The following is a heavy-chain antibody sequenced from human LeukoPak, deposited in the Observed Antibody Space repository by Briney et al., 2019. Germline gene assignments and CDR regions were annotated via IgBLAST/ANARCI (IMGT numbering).Heavy chain of an antibody. Sequence: ASVKVSCKASGYTFTSYGISWVRQAPGQGLEWMGWISAYNGNTNYAQKLQGRVTMTTDASTSTAYMELRSLRSDDTAVYYCARDSDRKAAAAIGDYWGQGTLVTVSS. CDR3: ARDSDRKAAAAIGDY. J-gene: IGHJ4*02. D-gene: IGHD6-13*01. CDR1: GYTFTSYG. CDR2: ISAYNGNT. V-gene: IGHV1-18*04.